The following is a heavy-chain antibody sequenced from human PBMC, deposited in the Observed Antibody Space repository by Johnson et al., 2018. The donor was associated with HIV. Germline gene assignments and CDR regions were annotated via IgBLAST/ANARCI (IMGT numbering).Heavy chain of an antibody. CDR1: GFTFNNAW. Sequence: VQLVESGGGLVKPGGSLRLSCAASGFTFNNAWMSWVRQAPGKGLEWVGRIKSKTDGGTTDYAAPVKGRFTISRDNAKNELYLQMNSLRAEDTAVYSCATFGGGSFHAFDIWGQGTMVTVSS. CDR2: IKSKTDGGTT. CDR3: ATFGGGSFHAFDI. V-gene: IGHV3-15*01. D-gene: IGHD1-26*01. J-gene: IGHJ3*02.